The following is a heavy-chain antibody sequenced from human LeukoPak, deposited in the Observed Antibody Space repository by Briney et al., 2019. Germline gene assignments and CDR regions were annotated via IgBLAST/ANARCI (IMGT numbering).Heavy chain of an antibody. CDR1: GFSFRSYA. Sequence: GGSLRLSCAASGFSFRSYAMHWVRQAPGKGLEWVAVISYDGSNKYYADSVKGRFTISRENSKNTLYLQMNSLRAEDTAVYYCAKIPFGDYLLDYYYYMDVWGKGTTVTISS. V-gene: IGHV3-30*04. CDR3: AKIPFGDYLLDYYYYMDV. J-gene: IGHJ6*03. CDR2: ISYDGSNK. D-gene: IGHD4-17*01.